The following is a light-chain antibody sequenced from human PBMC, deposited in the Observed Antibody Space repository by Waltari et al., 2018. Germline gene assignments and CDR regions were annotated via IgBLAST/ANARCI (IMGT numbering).Light chain of an antibody. V-gene: IGKV3-20*01. CDR2: GIF. CDR3: QHYLRLPVT. J-gene: IGKJ1*01. CDR1: QSVNRS. Sequence: EIVLTQSPGPLSLSPGERATLSCKASQSVNRSLAWYQQKPGQAPRLLIYGIFDRAAGTPDRFSGSGSGTDFSLTISRLEPEDFAVYYCQHYLRLPVTFGQGTRVEVK.